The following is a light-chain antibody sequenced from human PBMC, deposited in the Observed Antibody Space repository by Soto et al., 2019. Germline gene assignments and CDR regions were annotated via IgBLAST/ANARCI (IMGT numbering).Light chain of an antibody. Sequence: DIQMTQSPSSVSASVGGRVTISCQASQGISRSLAWYQQKPGKAPKLLIYAASSLQSGVPSRFSGSGFGTDFTLTISSLQPEDSAIYYCQQADTFPITFGQGTRLEI. J-gene: IGKJ5*01. V-gene: IGKV1D-12*01. CDR3: QQADTFPIT. CDR2: AAS. CDR1: QGISRS.